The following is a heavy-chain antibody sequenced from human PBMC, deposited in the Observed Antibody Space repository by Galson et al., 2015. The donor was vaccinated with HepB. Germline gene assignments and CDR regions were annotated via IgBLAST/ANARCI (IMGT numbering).Heavy chain of an antibody. J-gene: IGHJ6*02. Sequence: SLRLSCAASGFTVSSNYMSWVRQAPGKGLEWVSVIYSGGSTYYADSVKGRFTISRDNSKNTLYLQMNSLRAEDTAVYYCAKARKLVVPAAMYYYYYGMDVWGQGTTVTVSS. CDR3: AKARKLVVPAAMYYYYYGMDV. CDR2: IYSGGST. V-gene: IGHV3-66*02. D-gene: IGHD2-2*01. CDR1: GFTVSSNY.